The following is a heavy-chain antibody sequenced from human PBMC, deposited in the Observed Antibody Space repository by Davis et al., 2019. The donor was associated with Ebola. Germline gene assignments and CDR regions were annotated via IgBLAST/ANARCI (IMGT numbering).Heavy chain of an antibody. CDR2: ISSSSSAI. J-gene: IGHJ6*03. Sequence: PGGSLRLSCAASGFTFSSYSMNWVRQAPGKGLEWVSSISSSSSAIYYADSVKGRFTISRDNAKNSLYLQMNSLRAEDTAVYYCARDHCSSSCYTVMGMDVWGKGTTVTVSS. CDR1: GFTFSSYS. D-gene: IGHD2-2*02. V-gene: IGHV3-21*01. CDR3: ARDHCSSSCYTVMGMDV.